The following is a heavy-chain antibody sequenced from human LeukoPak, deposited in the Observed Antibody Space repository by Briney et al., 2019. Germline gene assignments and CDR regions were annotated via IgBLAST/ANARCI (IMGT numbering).Heavy chain of an antibody. CDR1: GFIFSSYS. CDR2: ISSSSRTI. V-gene: IGHV3-48*01. D-gene: IGHD4-17*01. CDR3: ARDRYGDYDFDY. Sequence: PGGSLRLSCAASGFIFSSYSMNWVRQAPGKGLEWLSYISSSSRTIYYADSVKGRFTISRDNANNSLYLQMNSLRAEDTAVYYCARDRYGDYDFDYWGQGTLVTVSS. J-gene: IGHJ4*02.